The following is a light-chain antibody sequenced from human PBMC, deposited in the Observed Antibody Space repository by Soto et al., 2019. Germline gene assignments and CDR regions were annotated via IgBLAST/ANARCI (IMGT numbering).Light chain of an antibody. CDR2: DVS. CDR1: QAISNY. Sequence: DIQMTQSPSSLSASVGDRVTITCQASQAISNYLNWYQQKPGKAPKLLIYDVSNLETGFPSRFSGSGSGTDFTFTINSLQPEDIATYYCQQYDNLPLTVGQGTKLEMK. V-gene: IGKV1-33*01. CDR3: QQYDNLPLT. J-gene: IGKJ2*01.